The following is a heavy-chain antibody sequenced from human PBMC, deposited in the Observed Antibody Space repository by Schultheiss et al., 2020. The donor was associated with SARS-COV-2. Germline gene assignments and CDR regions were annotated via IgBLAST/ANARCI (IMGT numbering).Heavy chain of an antibody. J-gene: IGHJ4*02. V-gene: IGHV4-34*01. CDR3: ARDGYNSGLFDY. CDR1: GGSFSGYY. D-gene: IGHD5-24*01. Sequence: SQTLSLTCAVYGGSFSGYYWSWIRQPPGKGLEWIGYIYHSGSTYYNPSLKSRVTISVDRSKNQFSLKLSSVTAADTAVYYCARDGYNSGLFDYWGQGTLVTVSS. CDR2: IYHSGST.